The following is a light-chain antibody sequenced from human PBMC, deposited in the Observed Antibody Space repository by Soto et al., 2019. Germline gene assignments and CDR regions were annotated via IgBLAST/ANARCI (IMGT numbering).Light chain of an antibody. Sequence: DIQMTQSPSTLSASVGDRVTITCRASQSISSWLAWFQQRPGKAPNLLIYKASSLESGVPSRFSGSGSGTEFTLAFSSLQPDDIATYYCQQYDSYPYTFGQGTKLEIK. CDR3: QQYDSYPYT. V-gene: IGKV1-5*03. CDR2: KAS. CDR1: QSISSW. J-gene: IGKJ2*01.